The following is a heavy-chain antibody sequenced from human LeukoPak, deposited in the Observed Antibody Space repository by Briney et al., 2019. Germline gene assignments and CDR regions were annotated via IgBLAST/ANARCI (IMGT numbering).Heavy chain of an antibody. D-gene: IGHD3-22*01. CDR3: ARSPRIYDSSGYYLVEYFDL. CDR1: GFTVSTNY. CDR2: IYSGGST. J-gene: IGHJ2*01. Sequence: PWGSLTLSCAASGFTVSTNYMSWVRQAPGKGLEWVSIIYSGGSTSYADSVKGRFTISRDICKNTLFLQMSSLRAEDTAVYYCARSPRIYDSSGYYLVEYFDLWGRRTLVAASS. V-gene: IGHV3-53*01.